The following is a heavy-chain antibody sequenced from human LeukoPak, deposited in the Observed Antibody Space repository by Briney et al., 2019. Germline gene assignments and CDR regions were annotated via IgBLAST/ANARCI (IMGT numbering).Heavy chain of an antibody. CDR3: AKHYMGSYDNRGLDY. V-gene: IGHV4-39*01. CDR2: IYYSGYT. Sequence: PSETLSLTCTVSGVSISSSNSYWGWIRQPPGKGLEWIGSIYYSGYTYYNPSVEGRVTISVDTSKNQFSLKLSSVTAADTAVYYCAKHYMGSYDNRGLDYWGQGSLVTVSS. D-gene: IGHD3-10*01. CDR1: GVSISSSNSY. J-gene: IGHJ4*02.